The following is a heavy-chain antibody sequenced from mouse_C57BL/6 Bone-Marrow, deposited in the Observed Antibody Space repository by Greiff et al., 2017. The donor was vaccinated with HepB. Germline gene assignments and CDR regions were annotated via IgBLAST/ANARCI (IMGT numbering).Heavy chain of an antibody. D-gene: IGHD1-1*01. Sequence: VQLQQSGPELVKPGASVKMSCKASGYTFTDYYMHLVMHSHGKHLEWLGYINPNNGGTSYNQKFKGKATLTVNKSSSTAYMELRSLTSEDSAVYYCARAGYGSSPFAYWGQGTLVTVSA. J-gene: IGHJ3*01. CDR2: INPNNGGT. CDR1: GYTFTDYY. V-gene: IGHV1-22*01. CDR3: ARAGYGSSPFAY.